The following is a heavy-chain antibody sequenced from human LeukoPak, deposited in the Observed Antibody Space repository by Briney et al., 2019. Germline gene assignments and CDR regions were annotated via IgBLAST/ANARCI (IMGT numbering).Heavy chain of an antibody. CDR2: ISGSGGST. D-gene: IGHD3-10*01. CDR1: GFTFSSYA. CDR3: ATKLDSHLGVEDYYFDY. V-gene: IGHV3-23*01. Sequence: GRSLRLSCAASGFTFSSYAMSWVRQAPGKGLEWVSAISGSGGSTYYADSVKGRFTISRDNSKNTLYLQMNSLRAEDTAVYYCATKLDSHLGVEDYYFDYWGQGTLVTVSS. J-gene: IGHJ4*02.